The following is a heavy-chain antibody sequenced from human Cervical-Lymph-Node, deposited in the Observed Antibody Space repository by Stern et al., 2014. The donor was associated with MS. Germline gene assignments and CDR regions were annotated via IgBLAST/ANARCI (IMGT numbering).Heavy chain of an antibody. CDR1: GDTLSEIS. Sequence: QVQLVQSGAEVKKPGASVKVSCKVSGDTLSEISMHWVRQAPGKGLEWMGGFDPQHGETLYGQKFQGRVTMAEDRSTDTAYMELSSLRSEDTAMYYCATHRGRVTYYYGMDVWGQGTTVTVSS. J-gene: IGHJ6*02. V-gene: IGHV1-24*01. CDR3: ATHRGRVTYYYGMDV. CDR2: FDPQHGET. D-gene: IGHD2-21*02.